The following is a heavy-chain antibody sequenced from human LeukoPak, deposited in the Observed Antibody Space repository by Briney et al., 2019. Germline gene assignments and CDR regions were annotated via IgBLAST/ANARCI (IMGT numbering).Heavy chain of an antibody. CDR1: GGSFISYA. CDR3: ARAQYSSGWYRDYYYYGMDV. Sequence: ASVKVSCKASGGSFISYAISWARQAPGQGLEWMGGIIPIFGTANYAQKFQGRVTITADESTSTAYMELSSLRSEDTAVYYCARAQYSSGWYRDYYYYGMDVWGQGTTVTVSS. D-gene: IGHD6-19*01. V-gene: IGHV1-69*13. J-gene: IGHJ6*02. CDR2: IIPIFGTA.